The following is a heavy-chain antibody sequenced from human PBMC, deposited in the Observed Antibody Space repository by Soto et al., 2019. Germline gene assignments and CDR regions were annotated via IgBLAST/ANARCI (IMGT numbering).Heavy chain of an antibody. CDR3: AREGLSMLRFLEWLPRGYYYGMDV. V-gene: IGHV1-46*01. CDR2: INPSGGST. J-gene: IGHJ6*02. CDR1: GYTFTSYY. D-gene: IGHD3-3*01. Sequence: ASVKVSCKASGYTFTSYYMHWVRQAPGQGREWMGIINPSGGSTSYAQKFQGRVTMTRDTSTSTVYMELSSLRSEDTAVYYCAREGLSMLRFLEWLPRGYYYGMDVWGQGTTVTVSS.